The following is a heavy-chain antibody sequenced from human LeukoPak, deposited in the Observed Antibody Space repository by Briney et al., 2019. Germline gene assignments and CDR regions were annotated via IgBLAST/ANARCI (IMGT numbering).Heavy chain of an antibody. CDR1: EYTFSVYR. CDR2: INPSSGDT. D-gene: IGHD6-13*01. CDR3: ALIPGGSWAFDF. V-gene: IGHV1-2*02. Sequence: AAVKVCCKAAEYTFSVYRIDWVRLPPGQGLEWMSCINPSSGDTNYEQTFQGRVTMTSDTSISTVSMEVSSLRFDDTAVYYCALIPGGSWAFDFWGQGTLVSVSS. J-gene: IGHJ4*02.